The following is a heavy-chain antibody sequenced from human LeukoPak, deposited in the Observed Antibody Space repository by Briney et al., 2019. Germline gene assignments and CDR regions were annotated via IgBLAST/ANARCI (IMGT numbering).Heavy chain of an antibody. D-gene: IGHD1-26*01. CDR1: GGSISRSNW. Sequence: SETLSLTCAVSGGSISRSNWWSWVRQSPGKGLEWIGEIYHSGSTNYNPSLKSRVTTSIDTSKNQFSLKLSSVTAADTAVYYCARGGLKWELLPARARKSFYFDYWGQGTLVTVSS. V-gene: IGHV4-4*02. J-gene: IGHJ4*02. CDR2: IYHSGST. CDR3: ARGGLKWELLPARARKSFYFDY.